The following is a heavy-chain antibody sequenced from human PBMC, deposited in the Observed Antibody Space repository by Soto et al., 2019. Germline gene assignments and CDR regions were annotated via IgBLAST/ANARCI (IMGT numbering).Heavy chain of an antibody. CDR1: GYSFTSYW. J-gene: IGHJ3*02. CDR3: ARSLLGIVERGAFDI. D-gene: IGHD3-22*01. CDR2: IDPSDSYT. Sequence: EVQLVQSGAEVKKPGESLRISCKGSGYSFTSYWISWVRQMPGKGLEWMGRIDPSDSYTNYSPSFQGHVTISADKSISTAYLQWSSLKASDTAMYYCARSLLGIVERGAFDIWGQGTMVTVSS. V-gene: IGHV5-10-1*03.